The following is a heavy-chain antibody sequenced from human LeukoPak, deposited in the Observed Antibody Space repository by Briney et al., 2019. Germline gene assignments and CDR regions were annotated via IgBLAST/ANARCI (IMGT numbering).Heavy chain of an antibody. CDR1: RFTFSSHW. CDR2: IKQDGSEK. J-gene: IGHJ4*02. Sequence: GGSLRLSCAASRFTFSSHWMSWVRQAPGKGLEWVANIKQDGSEKYYVDSVKGRFTISRDNAKNSVYLQMNSLRAEDAAVYYCATSRTFDYWGQGTLVTVSS. V-gene: IGHV3-7*03. CDR3: ATSRTFDY.